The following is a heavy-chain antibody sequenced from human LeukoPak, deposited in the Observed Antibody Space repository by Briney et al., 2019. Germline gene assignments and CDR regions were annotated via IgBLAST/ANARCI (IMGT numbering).Heavy chain of an antibody. CDR2: MNAGNGNT. CDR3: ARTLYSSSWYYFDY. D-gene: IGHD6-13*01. Sequence: GASVEVSCKASGYTFTSYAMHWVRQAPGQRLEWIVWMNAGNGNTKYSQKFQDRVTITRDTSASTPYMELSSLRPEDTVVYYCARTLYSSSWYYFDYWGQGTLVSVST. CDR1: GYTFTSYA. V-gene: IGHV1-3*01. J-gene: IGHJ4*02.